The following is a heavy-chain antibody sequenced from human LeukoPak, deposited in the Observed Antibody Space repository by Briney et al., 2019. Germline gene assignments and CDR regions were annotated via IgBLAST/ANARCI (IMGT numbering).Heavy chain of an antibody. Sequence: GASVKVSCKASGYTFTGYYMHWVRQAPGQGLEWMGWINPNSGGTNYAQKFQGRVTMTRDTSISTAYMERSRLRSDDTAVYYCARVVIAARPDSKRPNPTDYWGQGTLVTVSS. CDR1: GYTFTGYY. V-gene: IGHV1-2*02. D-gene: IGHD6-6*01. J-gene: IGHJ4*02. CDR3: ARVVIAARPDSKRPNPTDY. CDR2: INPNSGGT.